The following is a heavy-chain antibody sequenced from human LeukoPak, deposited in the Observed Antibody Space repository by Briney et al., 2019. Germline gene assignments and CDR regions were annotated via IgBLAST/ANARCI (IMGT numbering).Heavy chain of an antibody. CDR2: INPNSGGT. D-gene: IGHD6-6*01. CDR1: GYTFTGYY. Sequence: VASVKVSCKASGYTFTGYYMHWVRQAPGQGLEWMGWINPNSGGTNYAQKFQGRVTMTRDTSISTAYMELSRLRSDDTAVYYCARYGSRIAARGEAAYNWFDPWGQGTLVTVSS. CDR3: ARYGSRIAARGEAAYNWFDP. J-gene: IGHJ5*02. V-gene: IGHV1-2*02.